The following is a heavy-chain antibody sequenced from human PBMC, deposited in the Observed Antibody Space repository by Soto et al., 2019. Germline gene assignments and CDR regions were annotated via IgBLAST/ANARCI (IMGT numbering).Heavy chain of an antibody. J-gene: IGHJ6*02. CDR2: IYYSGST. V-gene: IGHV4-39*01. D-gene: IGHD5-18*01. CDR3: ARTGARLYTAMVTGYYYGMDV. Sequence: QLQLQESGPGLVKPSETLSLTCTVSGGSISSSSYYWGWIRQPPGKGLEWIGSIYYSGSTYYNPSLKSRVTISVDTSKNQFSLKLSSVTAADTAVYYCARTGARLYTAMVTGYYYGMDVWGQGTTVTVSS. CDR1: GGSISSSSYY.